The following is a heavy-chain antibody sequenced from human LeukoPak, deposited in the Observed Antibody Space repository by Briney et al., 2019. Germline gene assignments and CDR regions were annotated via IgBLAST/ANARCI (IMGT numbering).Heavy chain of an antibody. D-gene: IGHD2-15*01. CDR1: GFTFSSYA. CDR3: ARRRYCSGGSCTTSYYYYGMDV. V-gene: IGHV3-23*01. CDR2: ISGSGDST. J-gene: IGHJ6*02. Sequence: PGGSLRLSCAASGFTFSSYAMGWVRQAPGKGLEWVSSISGSGDSTYYADSVKGRFTISRDNSKNTLYLQMNSLRAEDTAVYYCARRRYCSGGSCTTSYYYYGMDVWGQGTTVTVSS.